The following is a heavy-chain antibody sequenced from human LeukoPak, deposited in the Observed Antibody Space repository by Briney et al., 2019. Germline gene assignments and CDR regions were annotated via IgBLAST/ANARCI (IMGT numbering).Heavy chain of an antibody. Sequence: SETLSLTCAVYGGSFSGYCWSWIRQPPGKGLEWIGEINHSGSTNYNPSLKSRVTISVDTSKNQFSLKLSSVTAADTAVYYCARAYYYYDSSGYIHSYFDYWGQGTLVTVSS. D-gene: IGHD3-22*01. CDR3: ARAYYYYDSSGYIHSYFDY. J-gene: IGHJ4*02. CDR1: GGSFSGYC. V-gene: IGHV4-34*01. CDR2: INHSGST.